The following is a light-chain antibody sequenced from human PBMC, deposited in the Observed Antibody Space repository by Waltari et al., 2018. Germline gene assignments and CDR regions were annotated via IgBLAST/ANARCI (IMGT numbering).Light chain of an antibody. CDR2: GAS. V-gene: IGKV4-1*01. CDR1: QSVFYSHNSKNY. J-gene: IGKJ4*01. CDR3: QQYYSTLVT. Sequence: DIVMTQSPDSLAVSLGERATINCKSSQSVFYSHNSKNYLAWYQQKPGQPPKLLIYGASARESGVPDRFSGSGSGTDFTLTISNLQAADVAVYYCQQYYSTLVTFGGETKVEIK.